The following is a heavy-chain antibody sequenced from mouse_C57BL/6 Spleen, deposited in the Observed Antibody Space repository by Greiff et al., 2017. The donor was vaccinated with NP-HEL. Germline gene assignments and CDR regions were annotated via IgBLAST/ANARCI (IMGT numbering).Heavy chain of an antibody. V-gene: IGHV1-81*01. Sequence: QVQLKESGAELARPGASVKLSCKASGYTFTSYGISWVKQRTGQGLEWIGEIYPRSGTTYYTAKFKGKATLTADKSSSTAYMELRSLTSEDSAVYFCARRWGNEAWLAYWGQGTLVTVSA. D-gene: IGHD2-1*01. CDR2: IYPRSGTT. J-gene: IGHJ3*01. CDR1: GYTFTSYG. CDR3: ARRWGNEAWLAY.